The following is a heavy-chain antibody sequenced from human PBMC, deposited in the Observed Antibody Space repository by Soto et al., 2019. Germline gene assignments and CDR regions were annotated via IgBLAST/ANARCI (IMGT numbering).Heavy chain of an antibody. Sequence: SQTLSLTCAISGDSVSSNSAAWNWIRQPPSRGLEWLGRTYFRSKWYNDYAVSVKSRITINPDTSKNQLSLQLDSVTAEDTAVYYCAIHTGLSIPGTTEAWFDPWGQGTLVTVSS. CDR3: AIHTGLSIPGTTEAWFDP. CDR2: TYFRSKWYN. D-gene: IGHD2-2*02. J-gene: IGHJ5*02. CDR1: GDSVSSNSAA. V-gene: IGHV6-1*01.